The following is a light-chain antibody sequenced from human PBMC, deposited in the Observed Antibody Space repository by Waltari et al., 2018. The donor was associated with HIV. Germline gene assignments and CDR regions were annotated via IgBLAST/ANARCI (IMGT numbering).Light chain of an antibody. CDR1: ALVKQY. V-gene: IGLV3-25*03. J-gene: IGLJ1*01. Sequence: SFELTQPPSVSVSPGTTARITCSGDALVKQYTYWYQQKPGQTPVVVIYKDTERPSGIPERFSSSSSGTTVTLTISGVQSEDEADYYCQSADTGGTRVFGPGTKVTVL. CDR2: KDT. CDR3: QSADTGGTRV.